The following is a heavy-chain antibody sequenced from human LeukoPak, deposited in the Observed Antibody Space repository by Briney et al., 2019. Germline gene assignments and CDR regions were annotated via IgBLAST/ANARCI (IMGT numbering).Heavy chain of an antibody. V-gene: IGHV4-4*07. J-gene: IGHJ6*03. CDR2: IYTSGST. D-gene: IGHD3-3*01. CDR3: ARVPRIAILGNYYYYMDV. CDR1: GGSISSYY. Sequence: PSETLSLTCTVSGGSISSYYWSWIRQPAGKGLEWIGRIYTSGSTNYNPSLKSRVTMSVDTSKNQFSLKLSSVTAADTAVYYCARVPRIAILGNYYYYMDVWGKGTTVTVSS.